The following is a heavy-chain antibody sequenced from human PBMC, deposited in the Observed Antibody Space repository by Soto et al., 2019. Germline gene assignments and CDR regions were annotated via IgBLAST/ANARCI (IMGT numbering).Heavy chain of an antibody. J-gene: IGHJ4*01. CDR1: GFTFSNAW. Sequence: GGSLRLSCAASGFTFSNAWMSWVRQAPGKGLEWVGRIKSKTDGGTTDYAAPVKGRFTISRDDPKNTLYLQMNSLKTEDTAVYYCTSGYYYESSAYYYWGHGTLVTVSS. V-gene: IGHV3-15*01. D-gene: IGHD3-22*01. CDR2: IKSKTDGGTT. CDR3: TSGYYYESSAYYY.